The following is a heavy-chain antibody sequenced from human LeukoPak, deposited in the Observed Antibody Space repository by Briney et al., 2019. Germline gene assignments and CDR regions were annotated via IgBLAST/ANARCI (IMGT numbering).Heavy chain of an antibody. V-gene: IGHV4-34*01. CDR2: INHSGST. CDR3: ARSHQLLYNC. D-gene: IGHD2-2*02. Sequence: SETLSLTCAVYGGSFSGYYWSWIRQPPGKGLEWIGEINHSGSTNYNPSLKSRVTISVDTSKNQFSLKLSSVTAADTAVYYCARSHQLLYNCWGQGTLVTVSS. J-gene: IGHJ4*02. CDR1: GGSFSGYY.